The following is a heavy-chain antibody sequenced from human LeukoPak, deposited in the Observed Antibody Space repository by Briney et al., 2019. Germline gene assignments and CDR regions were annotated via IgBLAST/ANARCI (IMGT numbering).Heavy chain of an antibody. J-gene: IGHJ4*02. Sequence: PGGSLRLSCAASGFTFSSYAMSWVRQAPGKGLEWVSSISGSGGGTYYADSVKGRFTISRDNSKNTLYLQMNSLRAEDTAVYYCAKSASSDYRHFDSWGQGTLVTVSS. CDR2: ISGSGGGT. CDR3: AKSASSDYRHFDS. CDR1: GFTFSSYA. D-gene: IGHD3-22*01. V-gene: IGHV3-23*01.